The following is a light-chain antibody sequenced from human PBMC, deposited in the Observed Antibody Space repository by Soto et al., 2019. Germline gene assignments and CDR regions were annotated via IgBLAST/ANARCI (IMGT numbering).Light chain of an antibody. CDR1: QSVSSN. CDR2: GAS. V-gene: IGKV3-15*01. J-gene: IGKJ1*01. CDR3: QQYNNWPPWT. Sequence: IVMTQSPATLSVSPGERATLSCRASQSVSSNLAWYQQKPGQAPRLLIYGASTRATGSPARFSGSGSGTEINLTVSSLQSEDFAVYYGQQYNNWPPWTFGQGTKVEIK.